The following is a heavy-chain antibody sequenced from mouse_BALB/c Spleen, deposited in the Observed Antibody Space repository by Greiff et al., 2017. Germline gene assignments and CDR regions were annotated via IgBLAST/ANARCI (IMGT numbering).Heavy chain of an antibody. J-gene: IGHJ3*01. CDR3: ARTARATSGCAY. Sequence: EVMLVESGGGLVQPGGSRKLSCAASGFTFSDYGMAWVRQAPGKGPEWVAFISNLAYSIYYADTVTGRFTISRENAKNTLYLEMSSLRSEDTAMYYCARTARATSGCAYWGQGTLVTVSA. D-gene: IGHD3-1*01. V-gene: IGHV5-15*02. CDR2: ISNLAYSI. CDR1: GFTFSDYG.